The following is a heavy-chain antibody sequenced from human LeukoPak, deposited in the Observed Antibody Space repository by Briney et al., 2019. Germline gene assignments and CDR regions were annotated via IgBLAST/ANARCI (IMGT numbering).Heavy chain of an antibody. CDR2: IWYDGSNK. CDR3: ARDRSTGLDY. V-gene: IGHV3-33*08. Sequence: GGSLRLACAASGFTLSDHFMDWVRQAPGKGLEWVAVIWYDGSNKYYADSVKGRFTISRDNSKNTLYLQMNSLRAEDTAVYYCARDRSTGLDYWGQGTLVTVSS. D-gene: IGHD2-2*01. CDR1: GFTLSDHF. J-gene: IGHJ4*02.